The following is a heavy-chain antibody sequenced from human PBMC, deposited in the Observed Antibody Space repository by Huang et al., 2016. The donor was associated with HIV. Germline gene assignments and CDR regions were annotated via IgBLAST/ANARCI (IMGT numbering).Heavy chain of an antibody. CDR3: SPSGDDYFYFYMDV. Sequence: QLVESGGDSVQSGRSLRLSCRGSGFIFNDFAINWFRQSPGKGLELRGFVRSKAFGGASKSAPSVKDRFTVSRDEAKNVAFLQMDNLQVDDTAIYYCSPSGDDYFYFYMDVWGNGTTVIVS. D-gene: IGHD4-17*01. V-gene: IGHV3-49*03. CDR1: GFIFNDFA. J-gene: IGHJ6*03. CDR2: VRSKAFGGAS.